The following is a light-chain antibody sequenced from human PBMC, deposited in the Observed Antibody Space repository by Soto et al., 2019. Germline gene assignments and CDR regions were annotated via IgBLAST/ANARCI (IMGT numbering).Light chain of an antibody. CDR1: QSVSSN. CDR2: GAS. Sequence: EMVMTQSPATLSVSPGERATLSCRASQSVSSNLAWYQQKPGQAPRLLIYGASTRATGIPARFSGSGSGTEFTLTISSLQSEDFAVYYCQQYNNWPRATFGGGTKVEIK. V-gene: IGKV3-15*01. CDR3: QQYNNWPRAT. J-gene: IGKJ4*01.